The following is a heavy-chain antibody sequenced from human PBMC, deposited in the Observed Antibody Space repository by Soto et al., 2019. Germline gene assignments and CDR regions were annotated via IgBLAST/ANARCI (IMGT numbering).Heavy chain of an antibody. CDR1: GFTVSSNY. CDR2: IYSGGNT. CDR3: ARAPTPGLFHY. Sequence: GGSLRLSCAASGFTVSSNYMSWVRQAPGKGLEWVSVIYSGGNTYYAGSVKGRFTISRDNSKNTLYLQMNSLRAEDTAVYYCARAPTPGLFHYWGQGTQVTVSS. J-gene: IGHJ4*02. V-gene: IGHV3-53*01. D-gene: IGHD4-17*01.